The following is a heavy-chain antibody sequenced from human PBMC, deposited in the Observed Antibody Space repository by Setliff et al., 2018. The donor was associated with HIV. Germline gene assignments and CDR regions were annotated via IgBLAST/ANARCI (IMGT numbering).Heavy chain of an antibody. D-gene: IGHD3-10*01. CDR2: IYHSGST. V-gene: IGHV4-30-2*01. CDR3: ARDYGAN. CDR1: GFTFDDYA. J-gene: IGHJ4*02. Sequence: SETLRLSCAASGFTFDDYAMHWVRQPPGKGLEWIGYIYHSGSTYYNPSLKSRVTISVDRSKNQFSLKLSSVTAADTAVYYCARDYGANWGQGTLVTVSS.